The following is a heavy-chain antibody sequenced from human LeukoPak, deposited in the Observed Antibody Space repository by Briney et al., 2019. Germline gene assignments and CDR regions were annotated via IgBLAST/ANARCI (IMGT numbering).Heavy chain of an antibody. CDR1: GFTFSSYA. CDR2: ISGSGGRT. CDR3: TKDGGPPHVLRYSRGLDV. V-gene: IGHV3-23*01. J-gene: IGHJ6*02. Sequence: PGGSLRLSCAASGFTFSSYAMSWVRQAPGKGLEWVSGISGSGGRTDYADSVKGRFIISRDNSKNTVYVQMNSLRAEDTAVYYCTKDGGPPHVLRYSRGLDVWGPGTTAIVSS. D-gene: IGHD3-9*01.